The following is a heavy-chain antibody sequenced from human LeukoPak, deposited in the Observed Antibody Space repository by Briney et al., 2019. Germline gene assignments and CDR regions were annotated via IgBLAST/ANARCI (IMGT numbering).Heavy chain of an antibody. CDR2: INHSGST. Sequence: SETLSLTCAVCGGSFSGYYWSWIRQPPGKGLEWIGEINHSGSTNYNPSLKSRVTISVDTSKNQFSLKLSSVTAADTAVYYCASSLYSSSLLLDYWGQGTLVTVSS. CDR1: GGSFSGYY. J-gene: IGHJ4*02. CDR3: ASSLYSSSLLLDY. V-gene: IGHV4-34*01. D-gene: IGHD6-6*01.